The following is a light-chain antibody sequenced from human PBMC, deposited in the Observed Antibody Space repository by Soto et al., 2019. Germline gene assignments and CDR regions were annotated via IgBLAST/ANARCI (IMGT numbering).Light chain of an antibody. CDR1: QTILSN. J-gene: IGKJ1*01. CDR2: GAS. CDR3: QQYNNWPWT. V-gene: IGKV3D-15*01. Sequence: IVMTQSAATLSVFPGEKATLSYRASQTILSNLAWYQQKPGQAPRLLIYGASTRATGIPARFRGSGSGTEFTLTISSLQSEDFAVYYCQQYNNWPWTFGEGTKVDI.